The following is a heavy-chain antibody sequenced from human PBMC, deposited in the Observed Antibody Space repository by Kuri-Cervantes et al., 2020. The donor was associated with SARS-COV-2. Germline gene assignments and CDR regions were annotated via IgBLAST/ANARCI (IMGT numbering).Heavy chain of an antibody. CDR3: AREGEHQLLYSSGIYYYGMDV. V-gene: IGHV1-2*02. CDR1: GYTFTGYY. Sequence: ASVKVSCKASGYTFTGYYTHWVRQAPGQGLEWMGWINPNSGGTNYAQKFQGRVTMTRDTSISTAYMELSRLRSDDTAVYYCAREGEHQLLYSSGIYYYGMDVWGQGTTVTVSS. J-gene: IGHJ6*02. D-gene: IGHD2-2*02. CDR2: INPNSGGT.